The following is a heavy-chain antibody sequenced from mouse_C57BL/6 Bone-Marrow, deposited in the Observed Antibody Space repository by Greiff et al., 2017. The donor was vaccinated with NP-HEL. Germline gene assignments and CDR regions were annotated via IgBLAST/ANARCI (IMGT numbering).Heavy chain of an antibody. CDR3: ARHPFAY. CDR2: ISNLAYSI. CDR1: GFTFSDYG. J-gene: IGHJ3*01. V-gene: IGHV5-15*01. Sequence: EVQLQQSGGGLVQPGGSLKLSCAASGFTFSDYGMAWVRQAPRKGPEWVAFISNLAYSIYYADTVTGRFTISRENAKNTLYLEMSSLRSEDTAMYYCARHPFAYWGQGTLVTVSA.